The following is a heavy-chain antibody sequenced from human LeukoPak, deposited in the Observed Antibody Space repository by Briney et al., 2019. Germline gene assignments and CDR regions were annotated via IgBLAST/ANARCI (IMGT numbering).Heavy chain of an antibody. J-gene: IGHJ4*02. Sequence: GGSLRLSCAASGFTFSSYGMHWVRQAPGRGLEWVAVISYDGSNKYYADSVKGRFTISRDNSKNTLYLQMNSLRAEDTAVYYCARDQSSRQRWLQLRGLDYFDYWGQGTLVTVSS. V-gene: IGHV3-30*03. CDR3: ARDQSSRQRWLQLRGLDYFDY. CDR2: ISYDGSNK. CDR1: GFTFSSYG. D-gene: IGHD5-24*01.